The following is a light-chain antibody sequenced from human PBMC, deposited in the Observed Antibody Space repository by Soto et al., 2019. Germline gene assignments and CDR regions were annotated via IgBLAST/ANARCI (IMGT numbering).Light chain of an antibody. CDR1: NSDVGGYNY. V-gene: IGLV2-14*01. Sequence: QSALTQPASVSGSPGQTVTISCTGTNSDVGGYNYVSWYQQHPGKAPKLMIYEVSNRPSGVSDRFSGSKSGNTASLTISGLQAEDEAAYYCTSYTSSITLVFGGGTKLTVL. J-gene: IGLJ2*01. CDR3: TSYTSSITLV. CDR2: EVS.